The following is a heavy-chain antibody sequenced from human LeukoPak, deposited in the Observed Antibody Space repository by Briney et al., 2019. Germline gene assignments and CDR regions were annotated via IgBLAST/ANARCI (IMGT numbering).Heavy chain of an antibody. D-gene: IGHD6-19*01. CDR3: ARGRLARSPYFDY. Sequence: PSETLSLTCAVYAGSFSGYYWSWIRQPPGKGLDWIGEINHSGSTNYNPSLKSRVTISVDTSKNQFSLNLTSVTAADTAVYYCARGRLARSPYFDYWGQGTLVTVSS. V-gene: IGHV4-34*01. CDR2: INHSGST. J-gene: IGHJ4*02. CDR1: AGSFSGYY.